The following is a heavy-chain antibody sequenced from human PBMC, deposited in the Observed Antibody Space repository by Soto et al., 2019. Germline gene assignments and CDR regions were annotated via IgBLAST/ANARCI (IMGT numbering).Heavy chain of an antibody. V-gene: IGHV4-59*08. CDR3: ARHFSGYDLDY. D-gene: IGHD5-12*01. CDR1: GGSISSYY. Sequence: SETLSLTCTVSGGSISSYYWSWIRQPPGKGLEWIGYIYYSGSTNYNPSLKSRVTISVDTSKNQFSLKLSSVTAADTAVYYCARHFSGYDLDYWGQGTLVTVSS. CDR2: IYYSGST. J-gene: IGHJ4*02.